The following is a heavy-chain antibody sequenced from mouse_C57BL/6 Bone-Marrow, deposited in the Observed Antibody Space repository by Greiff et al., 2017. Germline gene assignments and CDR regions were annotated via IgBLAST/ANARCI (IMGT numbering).Heavy chain of an antibody. CDR2: ISSGGSYT. CDR1: GFTFSSYG. CDR3: ARHGGLRPLDY. Sequence: EVQGVESGGDLVKPGGSLKLSCAASGFTFSSYGMSWVRQTPDKRLEWVATISSGGSYTYYPDSVKGRFTISRDNAKNTLYLQMSSLKSEDTAMCYCARHGGLRPLDYWGQGTTLTVSS. V-gene: IGHV5-6*01. D-gene: IGHD2-4*01. J-gene: IGHJ2*01.